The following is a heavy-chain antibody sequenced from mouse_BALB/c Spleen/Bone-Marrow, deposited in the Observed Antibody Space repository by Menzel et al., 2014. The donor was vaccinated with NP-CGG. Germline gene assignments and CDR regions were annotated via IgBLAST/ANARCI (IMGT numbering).Heavy chain of an antibody. CDR1: GFTFSSFG. J-gene: IGHJ1*01. CDR2: INGGSNTI. D-gene: IGHD1-2*01. Sequence: EAQRVESGGGLVQPGGSRKLSCAASGFTFSSFGMHWIRQAPEKGLEWVAYINGGSNTIYYADTVKGRFTISRDNPKNTLFLQMTSLRSEDTAMYFCARGTTALRYFDVWGAGTTVTVSS. V-gene: IGHV5-17*02. CDR3: ARGTTALRYFDV.